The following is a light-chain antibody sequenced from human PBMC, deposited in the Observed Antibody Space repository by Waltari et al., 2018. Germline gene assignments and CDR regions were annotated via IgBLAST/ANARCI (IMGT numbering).Light chain of an antibody. CDR3: GTWDTSLSALI. CDR2: ENN. J-gene: IGLJ2*01. CDR1: SSNIGNDY. V-gene: IGLV1-51*02. Sequence: QSVLTQPPSVSAAPGQKVTISCSGSSSNIGNDYVTWYQQPPGTAPKLFNYENNKRPSGIPDRFSGSKSGTSATLGITGLQTGDEADYYCGTWDTSLSALIFGGGTKLTVL.